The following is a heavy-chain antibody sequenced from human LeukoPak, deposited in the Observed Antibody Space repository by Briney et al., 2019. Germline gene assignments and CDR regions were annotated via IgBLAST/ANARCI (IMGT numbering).Heavy chain of an antibody. Sequence: QAGGSLRLSCAASGFTFSGSAMHWVRQASGKGLEWVGRIRSKANSYATAYDASVKGRFIISRDDSENTAYLQMDSLKTEDTAVYYCASQDDIAVAGNFDYWGQGTLVTVSS. CDR3: ASQDDIAVAGNFDY. J-gene: IGHJ4*02. D-gene: IGHD6-19*01. V-gene: IGHV3-73*01. CDR1: GFTFSGSA. CDR2: IRSKANSYAT.